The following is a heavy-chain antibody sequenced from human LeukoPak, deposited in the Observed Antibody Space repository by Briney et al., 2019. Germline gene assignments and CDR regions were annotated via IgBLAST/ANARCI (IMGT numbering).Heavy chain of an antibody. Sequence: SETLSLTCAVYGGSFSGYYWSWIRQPPGKGLEWIGEINHSGSTNYNPSLKSRVTISVDTSKNQFSLKLSSVTAADTAVYYCASGGQFVWGSYFVPWFDPGGEGTLVTVSS. D-gene: IGHD1-26*01. CDR1: GGSFSGYY. V-gene: IGHV4-34*01. CDR3: ASGGQFVWGSYFVPWFDP. J-gene: IGHJ5*02. CDR2: INHSGST.